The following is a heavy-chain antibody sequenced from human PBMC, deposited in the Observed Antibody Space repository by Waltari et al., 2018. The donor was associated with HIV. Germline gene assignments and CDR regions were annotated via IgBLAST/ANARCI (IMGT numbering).Heavy chain of an antibody. D-gene: IGHD1-26*01. CDR2: ISSSGSTI. CDR1: GFTSSSYS. J-gene: IGHJ4*02. Sequence: EVQLVEAGGGLVQPGGSLRLSSVASGFTSSSYSMNWVRQDPGKGLEWVSYISSSGSTIYYADSVRGRFTISRDNAKNSLYLQLNSLRAEDTAVYYCARDYSGTYADFDYWGQGTLVTVSS. CDR3: ARDYSGTYADFDY. V-gene: IGHV3-48*01.